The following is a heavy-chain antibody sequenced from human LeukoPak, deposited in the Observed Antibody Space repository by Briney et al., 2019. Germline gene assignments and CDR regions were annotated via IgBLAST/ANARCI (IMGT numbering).Heavy chain of an antibody. CDR2: ISGSGGST. V-gene: IGHV3-23*01. CDR3: AKILGLDSGYEDVDY. CDR1: GFTFSSYA. Sequence: GGSLRLSCGASGFTFSSYAMSWVRQAPGKGLEWVSAISGSGGSTYYADSVKGRFTISRDNSKNTLYLQMNSLRAEDTAVYYCAKILGLDSGYEDVDYWGQGTLVTLFS. J-gene: IGHJ4*02. D-gene: IGHD5-12*01.